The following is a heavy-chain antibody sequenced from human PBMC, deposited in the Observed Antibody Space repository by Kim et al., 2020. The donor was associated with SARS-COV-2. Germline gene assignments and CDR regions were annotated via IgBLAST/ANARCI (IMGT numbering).Heavy chain of an antibody. D-gene: IGHD2-8*01. V-gene: IGHV4-34*01. J-gene: IGHJ4*02. CDR3: ARGVGDIVLGKYFDY. Sequence: PSLESRITISVTTSKNQFSLKLSSVTAADTAVYYCARGVGDIVLGKYFDYWGPGTLVTVSS.